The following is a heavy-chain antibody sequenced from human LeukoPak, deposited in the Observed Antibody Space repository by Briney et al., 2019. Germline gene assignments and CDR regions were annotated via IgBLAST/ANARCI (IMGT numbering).Heavy chain of an antibody. Sequence: GGSLRLSCAASGFSFSSYWMHWVRQAPGKGLVWVARISPDGSSALSADSVRGRFTISRDNADNALYLQLNSLRAEDTAVYYCARVSFCPRCHFDYWGQGTLVTVSS. CDR3: ARVSFCPRCHFDY. CDR1: GFSFSSYW. J-gene: IGHJ4*02. V-gene: IGHV3-74*03. CDR2: ISPDGSSA. D-gene: IGHD2/OR15-2a*01.